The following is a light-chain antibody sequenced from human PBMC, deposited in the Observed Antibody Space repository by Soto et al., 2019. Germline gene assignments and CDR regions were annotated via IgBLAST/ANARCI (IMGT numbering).Light chain of an antibody. J-gene: IGLJ2*01. CDR3: CSYGGRILVI. CDR1: SSDIGGYNY. V-gene: IGLV2-14*01. CDR2: AVS. Sequence: QCALTQPASVSGSPGQSITISCTGTSSDIGGYNYVSWYQQYPGKAPRLLIYAVSNRPSGVSDRFSGSKSGNTASLTISGLQAEDEAHYYCCSYGGRILVIFGEGTKLTVL.